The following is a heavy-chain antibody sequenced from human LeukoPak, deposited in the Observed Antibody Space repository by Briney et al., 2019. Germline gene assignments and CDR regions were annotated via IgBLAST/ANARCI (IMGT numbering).Heavy chain of an antibody. D-gene: IGHD5-24*01. CDR1: GGSISSYY. CDR2: IYYSGST. CDR3: ARHEWLLARYGMDV. V-gene: IGHV4-59*08. J-gene: IGHJ6*02. Sequence: SETLSLTCTVSGGSISSYYWSWIRQPPGKGLEWIGYIYYSGSTNYNPSLKSRVTISVDTSKNQFSLKLSSVTAADTVVYYCARHEWLLARYGMDVWGQGTTVTVSS.